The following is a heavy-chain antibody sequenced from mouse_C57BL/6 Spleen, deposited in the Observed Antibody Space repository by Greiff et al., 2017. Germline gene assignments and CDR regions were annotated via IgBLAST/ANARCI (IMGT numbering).Heavy chain of an antibody. CDR2: IRLKSDNYAT. J-gene: IGHJ2*01. CDR1: GFTFSNYW. V-gene: IGHV6-3*01. Sequence: EVKVEESGGGLVQPGGSMKLSCVASGFTFSNYWMNWVRQSPEKGLEWVAQIRLKSDNYATHYAESVKGRFTISRDDSKSSVYLQMNNLRAEDTGIYYCTGFYDGYYNDFDYWGQGTTLTVSS. CDR3: TGFYDGYYNDFDY. D-gene: IGHD2-3*01.